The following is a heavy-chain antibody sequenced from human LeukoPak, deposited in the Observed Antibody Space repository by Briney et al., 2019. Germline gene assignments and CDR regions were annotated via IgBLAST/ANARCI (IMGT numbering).Heavy chain of an antibody. J-gene: IGHJ6*02. Sequence: SVKVSCKASGGTFSSYAISWVRQAPGQGLEWMGRIIPILGIANYAQKFQGRVTITADKSTSTAHMELSSLRSEDTAVYYCARGDLCSGGSCDYYGMDVWGQGTTVTVSS. CDR2: IIPILGIA. D-gene: IGHD2-15*01. CDR3: ARGDLCSGGSCDYYGMDV. V-gene: IGHV1-69*04. CDR1: GGTFSSYA.